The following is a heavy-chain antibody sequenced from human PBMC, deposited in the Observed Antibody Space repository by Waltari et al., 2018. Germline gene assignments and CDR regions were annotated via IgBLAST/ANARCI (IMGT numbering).Heavy chain of an antibody. CDR3: AREGMDSSSWTWGEDYDMDV. V-gene: IGHV3-48*03. J-gene: IGHJ6*02. CDR2: ISTSGSTI. Sequence: EVQLVESGGGLVKPGGSLRLSCAASGFTFSSYEMNWVRQAPGKGLEWVSYISTSGSTIFYADSVKGRFTISRDNAKNSLYLQMNSLRAEDTAVYYCAREGMDSSSWTWGEDYDMDVWGQGTTVTVSS. CDR1: GFTFSSYE. D-gene: IGHD6-13*01.